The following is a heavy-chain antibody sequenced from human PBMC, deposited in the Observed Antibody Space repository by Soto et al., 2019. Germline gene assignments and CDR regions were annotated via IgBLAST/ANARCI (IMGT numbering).Heavy chain of an antibody. J-gene: IGHJ4*02. V-gene: IGHV4-61*01. CDR3: ARGPCGGDCYSDY. CDR1: GGSVSSGSYY. Sequence: SETLSLTCTVSGGSVSSGSYYWSWIRQPPGKGLEWIGYIYYSGSTNYNPSLKSRVTISVDTSKNQFSLKPSSVTAADTAVYYCARGPCGGDCYSDYWGQGTQVTVSS. CDR2: IYYSGST. D-gene: IGHD2-21*02.